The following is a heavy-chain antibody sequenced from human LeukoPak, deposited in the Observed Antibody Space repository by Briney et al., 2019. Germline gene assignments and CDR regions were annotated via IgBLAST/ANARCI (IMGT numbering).Heavy chain of an antibody. J-gene: IGHJ5*02. D-gene: IGHD1-26*01. CDR2: IYYSGST. Sequence: SETLSLTCTVSGASISSYYWSWIRQPPGKGLEWIGYIYYSGSTNYNPSLKSRVTISQDTSKNQFSLRLSSVTAADTAVYYCARTLVGATKFTPWGQGTLVTVSS. V-gene: IGHV4-59*01. CDR3: ARTLVGATKFTP. CDR1: GASISSYY.